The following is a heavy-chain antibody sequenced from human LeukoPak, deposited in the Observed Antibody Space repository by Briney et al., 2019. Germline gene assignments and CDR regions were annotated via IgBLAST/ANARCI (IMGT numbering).Heavy chain of an antibody. V-gene: IGHV3-48*03. CDR1: GFTFSSYE. CDR3: AKDAYYDSSIT. CDR2: ISRSATTI. D-gene: IGHD3-22*01. Sequence: GGSLRLSCAASGFTFSSYEMNWVRQAPGKGLEWVSSISRSATTIYYADSVKGRFTISRDNSKNTLYLQMNSLRAEDTAVYYCAKDAYYDSSITWGQGTLVTVSS. J-gene: IGHJ5*02.